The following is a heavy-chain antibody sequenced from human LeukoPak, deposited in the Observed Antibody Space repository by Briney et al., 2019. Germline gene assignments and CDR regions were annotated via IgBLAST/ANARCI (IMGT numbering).Heavy chain of an antibody. CDR2: ISSSSSYI. CDR3: ARDSRSGSPDY. J-gene: IGHJ4*02. Sequence: GGSLRLSCAASGFTFSSYSMNWVRQAPGKGLEWVSSISSSSSYIYYADSVKGRFTISRDNAKNSLYLQMNSLRAGDTAVYCCARDSRSGSPDYWGQGTLVTVSS. CDR1: GFTFSSYS. V-gene: IGHV3-21*01. D-gene: IGHD1-26*01.